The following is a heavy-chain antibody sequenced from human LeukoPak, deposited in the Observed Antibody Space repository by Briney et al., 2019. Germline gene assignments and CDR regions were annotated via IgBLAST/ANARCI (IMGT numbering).Heavy chain of an antibody. CDR1: GGSISSGGYY. J-gene: IGHJ4*02. D-gene: IGHD2-2*01. V-gene: IGHV4-31*03. CDR2: IYYSGST. Sequence: SQTLSLTCTVSGGSISSGGYYWSWIRQHPGKGLEWIGYIYYSGSTYYNPSLKSRVTISVDTFKNQFSLKLSSVTAADTAVYYCARAPRDQLLPEYYFDYWGQGTLVTVSS. CDR3: ARAPRDQLLPEYYFDY.